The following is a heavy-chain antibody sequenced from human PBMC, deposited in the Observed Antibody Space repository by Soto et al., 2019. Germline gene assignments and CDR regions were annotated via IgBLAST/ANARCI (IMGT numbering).Heavy chain of an antibody. V-gene: IGHV1-69*06. J-gene: IGHJ4*02. Sequence: VKVSCKASGGSLSTNPISWVRQAPGQGLEWMGGTGSGTGPGNHAQKFQGRLTVTADKSTSTVYMELTNLSSEDTAVYYCARRHSGGFFRFFDSWGQGTLVTVSS. D-gene: IGHD2-15*01. CDR2: TGSGTGPG. CDR1: GGSLSTNP. CDR3: ARRHSGGFFRFFDS.